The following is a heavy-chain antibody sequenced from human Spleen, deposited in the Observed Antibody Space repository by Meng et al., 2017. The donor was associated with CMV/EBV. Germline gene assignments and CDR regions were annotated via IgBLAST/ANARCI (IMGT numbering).Heavy chain of an antibody. CDR3: AKAGDGIIGDWYFDL. CDR1: GFIFGNYA. Sequence: GGSLRLSCAASGFIFGNYAMSWVRQAPGKGLKWVSVISGSSGTTYYADSVKGRFTISRDNFKNTLYLQMNSLRAEDTAVYYCAKAGDGIIGDWYFDLWGRGTPVTVSS. J-gene: IGHJ2*01. V-gene: IGHV3-23*01. CDR2: ISGSSGTT. D-gene: IGHD3-10*01.